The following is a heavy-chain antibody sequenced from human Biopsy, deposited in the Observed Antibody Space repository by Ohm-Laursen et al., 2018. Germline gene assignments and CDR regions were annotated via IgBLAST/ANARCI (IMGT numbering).Heavy chain of an antibody. CDR1: GYTFTDYR. J-gene: IGHJ4*02. D-gene: IGHD3-16*01. Sequence: VASVKVSCKASGYTFTDYRLYWVRQAPGQGLDLMGWIDPNTGDTDYPQKFQGMVTMTSDTSIDTAYVELSSLTSGDTAVYYCALGEPFDYWGQGTLVTVSS. CDR3: ALGEPFDY. V-gene: IGHV1-2*02. CDR2: IDPNTGDT.